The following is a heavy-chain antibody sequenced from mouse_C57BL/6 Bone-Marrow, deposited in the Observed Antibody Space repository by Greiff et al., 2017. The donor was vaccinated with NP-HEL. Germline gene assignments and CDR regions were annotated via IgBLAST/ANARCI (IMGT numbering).Heavy chain of an antibody. Sequence: EVQLQESGPGLAKPSQTLSLTCSVTGYSITSDYWNWIRKFPGHNLEYMGYISYSGSTYYNPSLNSRISITRDTSKNQYYLQLTSVTTEDTATNYCSRWLPWYFDVWCTGTTVTVSS. V-gene: IGHV3-8*01. CDR1: GYSITSDY. CDR3: SRWLPWYFDV. J-gene: IGHJ1*03. D-gene: IGHD2-2*01. CDR2: ISYSGST.